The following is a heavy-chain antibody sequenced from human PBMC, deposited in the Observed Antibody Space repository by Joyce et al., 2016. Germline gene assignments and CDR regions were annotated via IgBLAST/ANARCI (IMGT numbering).Heavy chain of an antibody. J-gene: IGHJ6*02. V-gene: IGHV3-21*01. CDR2: ISSNRNYI. D-gene: IGHD5/OR15-5a*01. CDR1: GFTFSSYS. Sequence: EVQLVEFGGGLVRPGGSLRLSCAASGFTFSSYSMNWVRQAPGKGVEWVSFISSNRNYIYYADSVKGRFTISRDNAKSSLFLQMDSLRAEDTAVYYCARNSAPRASTYYGLDVWGQGTTVTVSS. CDR3: ARNSAPRASTYYGLDV.